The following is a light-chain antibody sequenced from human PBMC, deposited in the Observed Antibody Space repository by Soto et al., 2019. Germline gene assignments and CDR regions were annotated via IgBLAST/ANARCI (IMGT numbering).Light chain of an antibody. CDR1: QSISSY. Sequence: DIQMTQSPSSLSASVGDRVTITCRASQSISSYLNWYQQKPGKAPKLLIYAASSLQSGVPARFSGSGSGTEFTLTISSLQSEDVAVYWCQQYNNWPLTFGPGTRLEIK. V-gene: IGKV1-39*01. CDR2: AAS. CDR3: QQYNNWPLT. J-gene: IGKJ5*01.